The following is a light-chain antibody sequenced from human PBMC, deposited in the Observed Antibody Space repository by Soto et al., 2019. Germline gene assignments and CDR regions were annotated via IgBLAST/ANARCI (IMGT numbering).Light chain of an antibody. CDR2: AAS. V-gene: IGKV3-15*01. CDR1: RSISRN. CDR3: QQYNNWPLT. J-gene: IGKJ4*01. Sequence: EIVMTQSPGTLPVSPGERATLSCRASRSISRNLAWHQQKPGQAPRLLIYAASTRATGIPARFSGSGSGTEFTLTISSLQSEDFAVYYCQQYNNWPLTFGGGTKVDI.